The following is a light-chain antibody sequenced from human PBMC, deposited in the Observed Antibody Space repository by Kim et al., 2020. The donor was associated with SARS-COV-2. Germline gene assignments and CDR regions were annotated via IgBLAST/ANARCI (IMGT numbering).Light chain of an antibody. CDR2: GAS. V-gene: IGKV3-20*01. J-gene: IGKJ2*01. Sequence: IVLTQSPGTVSLSPGERATLSCRASQSVSNSYLAWYQQKPGQAPRLLIYGASTRAIGIPDRFSGSGSGTDFSLTISRLEPEDFAVYYCQQYGRTPLTFGQGTKLEI. CDR3: QQYGRTPLT. CDR1: QSVSNSY.